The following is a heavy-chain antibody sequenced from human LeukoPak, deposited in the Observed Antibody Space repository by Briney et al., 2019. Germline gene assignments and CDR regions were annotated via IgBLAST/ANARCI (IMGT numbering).Heavy chain of an antibody. V-gene: IGHV3-74*01. Sequence: GGSLRLSCAASGFTVSSNFMSWVRQAPGKGLVWVSRINSDGSSTSYADSVKGRFTISRDNAKNTLYLQMSSLRAEDTAVYYCARTLYSTSWSDCWGQGTRVTVSS. CDR2: INSDGSST. CDR1: GFTVSSNF. D-gene: IGHD6-13*01. CDR3: ARTLYSTSWSDC. J-gene: IGHJ4*02.